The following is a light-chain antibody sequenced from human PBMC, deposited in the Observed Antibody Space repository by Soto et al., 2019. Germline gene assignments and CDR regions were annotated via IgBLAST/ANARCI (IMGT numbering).Light chain of an antibody. CDR1: QSVSSNF. CDR2: GAS. V-gene: IGKV3-20*01. CDR3: LQYSSHSWT. J-gene: IGKJ1*01. Sequence: EIVLTQSPGTLSLSPGERATLSCRASQSVSSNFLAWYQQKPGQAPRLLISGASKRATGIPDRFSGSGSGTDFTLTISRLQPDDVATYYCLQYSSHSWTFGQGTKVDIK.